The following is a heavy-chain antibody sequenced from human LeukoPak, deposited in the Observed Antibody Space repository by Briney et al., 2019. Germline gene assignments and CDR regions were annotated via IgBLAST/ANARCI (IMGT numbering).Heavy chain of an antibody. Sequence: SQTLSLTCTVSGGSISSGGYYWSWIRQHPGKGLEWIGYIYYSGSTYYNPSLKSRVTISVDTSKNQFSLKLSSVTAADTAVYYCVGVDILTGYPSLDYWGQGTLVTVSS. V-gene: IGHV4-31*03. D-gene: IGHD3-9*01. CDR3: VGVDILTGYPSLDY. CDR1: GGSISSGGYY. J-gene: IGHJ4*02. CDR2: IYYSGST.